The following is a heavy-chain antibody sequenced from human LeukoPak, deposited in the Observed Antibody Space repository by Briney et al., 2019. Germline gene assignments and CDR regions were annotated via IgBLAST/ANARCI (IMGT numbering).Heavy chain of an antibody. J-gene: IGHJ4*02. Sequence: PSQTLSLTCTVSGGSISSGSYYWSWIRQPAGKGLEWIGRIYTSGSTNYNPSLKSRVTISVDTSKNQFSLKLSSVTAADTAVYYCARTGGVGASHYFDYWGQGTLVTVSS. V-gene: IGHV4-61*02. CDR2: IYTSGST. D-gene: IGHD1-26*01. CDR3: ARTGGVGASHYFDY. CDR1: GGSISSGSYY.